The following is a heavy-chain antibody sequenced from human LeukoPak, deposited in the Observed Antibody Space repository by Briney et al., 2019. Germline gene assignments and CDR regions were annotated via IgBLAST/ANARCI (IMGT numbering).Heavy chain of an antibody. V-gene: IGHV3-74*01. CDR1: GFTFSSHW. D-gene: IGHD5-18*01. J-gene: IGHJ4*02. Sequence: PGGSLRLSCAASGFTFSSHWMHWVRQAPGKGLVCVARIKSDGTYRDYGDSVRGRFTISRDNAKDTLYLQMNSLRAEDTAVYYCAKVARDTAMVFGYWGQGTLVTVSS. CDR2: IKSDGTYR. CDR3: AKVARDTAMVFGY.